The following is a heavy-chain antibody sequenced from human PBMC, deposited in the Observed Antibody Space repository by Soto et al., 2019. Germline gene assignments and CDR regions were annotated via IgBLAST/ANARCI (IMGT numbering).Heavy chain of an antibody. V-gene: IGHV1-69*01. CDR1: GGTFSSYA. Sequence: QVQLVQSGAEVKKPGSSVKVSCKASGGTFSSYAISWVRQAPGQGLEWMGGIIPISGTANYAQKFQGRVTITADESTSTVSMELSSLRSEDTAVYFCARSQGSRTSLEIYYYYYYGMDVWGQWTTVTVSS. D-gene: IGHD2-2*01. J-gene: IGHJ6*02. CDR3: ARSQGSRTSLEIYYYYYYGMDV. CDR2: IIPISGTA.